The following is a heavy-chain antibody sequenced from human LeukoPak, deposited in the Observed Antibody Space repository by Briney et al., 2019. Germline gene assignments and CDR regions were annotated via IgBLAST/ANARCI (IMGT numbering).Heavy chain of an antibody. CDR2: IGPAGDT. Sequence: GGSLRLSCAAPGFTFSTYDMHWVRQGTGKFLEWVSAIGPAGDTYYPDSVKGRFTISRENAKNSLYLQMNSLRAGDTAVYYCVRVAKSVFGDFFDVWGRGTTVTVSS. V-gene: IGHV3-13*01. J-gene: IGHJ3*01. CDR1: GFTFSTYD. D-gene: IGHD3-3*01. CDR3: VRVAKSVFGDFFDV.